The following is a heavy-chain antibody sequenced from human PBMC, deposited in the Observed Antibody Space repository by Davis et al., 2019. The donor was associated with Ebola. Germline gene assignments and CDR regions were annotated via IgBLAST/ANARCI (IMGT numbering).Heavy chain of an antibody. J-gene: IGHJ5*02. CDR1: RYTFTSYA. CDR3: ARFLFEKIDP. V-gene: IGHV1-3*01. D-gene: IGHD2-21*01. CDR2: ISAYNGNT. Sequence: AASVNVSSKAPRYTFTSYAMYWVRHALGQRLAWMGWISAYNGNTNYAQKFQVRVTITGDESTSTAYMELSSLRSEDTAVYYCARFLFEKIDPWGQGTLVTVSS.